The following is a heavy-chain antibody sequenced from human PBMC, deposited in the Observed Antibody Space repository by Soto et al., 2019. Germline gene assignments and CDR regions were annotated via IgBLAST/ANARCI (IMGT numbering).Heavy chain of an antibody. J-gene: IGHJ4*02. Sequence: QVQLQESGPGLVKPSETLSLTCTVSGDSMDSKYWNWIRQPPSKGPEWLGYIHYSGSTNQNPSLKSPATLSIDTPKKQFSLTLTSVTAADTAVYFCARGRAVIASFYFDYWGPGILVTVSS. D-gene: IGHD4-4*01. CDR2: IHYSGST. V-gene: IGHV4-59*01. CDR3: ARGRAVIASFYFDY. CDR1: GDSMDSKY.